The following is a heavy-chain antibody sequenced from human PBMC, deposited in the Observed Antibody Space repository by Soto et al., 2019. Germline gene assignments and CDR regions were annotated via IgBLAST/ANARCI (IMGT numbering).Heavy chain of an antibody. D-gene: IGHD6-19*01. J-gene: IGHJ6*02. V-gene: IGHV1-8*01. CDR2: MNPNSGNT. CDR3: ARVDSGGWFNYYYYGMDV. CDR1: GYTFTSYD. Sequence: ASVKVSCKASGYTFTSYDINWVRQATGQGLEWMGWMNPNSGNTGYAQKFQGRVTMTRNTSISTAYMELSSLRSEDTAVYYCARVDSGGWFNYYYYGMDVWGQGTTVTVSS.